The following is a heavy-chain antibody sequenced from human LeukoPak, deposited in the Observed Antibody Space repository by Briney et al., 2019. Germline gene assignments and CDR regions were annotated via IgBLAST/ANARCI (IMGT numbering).Heavy chain of an antibody. D-gene: IGHD1-1*01. CDR1: ASGDDFTSHS. CDR3: AREWNSRATFDY. Sequence: NPGGSLRLSCRASASGDDFTSHSMNRVRQAPGKGLEWISYIHSSGNYIFDAASVKGRFTVSRDNARNSLYLQMNSLRVEDTAMYYCAREWNSRATFDYWGQGTLVTVSS. CDR2: IHSSGNYI. V-gene: IGHV3-21*05. J-gene: IGHJ4*02.